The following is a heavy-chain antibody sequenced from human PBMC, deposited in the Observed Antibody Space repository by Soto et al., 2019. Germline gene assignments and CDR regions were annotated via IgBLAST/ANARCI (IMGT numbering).Heavy chain of an antibody. J-gene: IGHJ4*02. V-gene: IGHV4-61*01. Sequence: SEPLYLTCSVSGGSVSNKTYYWSWIRQPPGKRLEWIGYVYYSGTTNYNPSLKSRVTISVDLSKNQFSLRLSSVTTADTALYYCARTTAVPNTLRSRYFFDYWGQGTLVTVSS. CDR2: VYYSGTT. D-gene: IGHD4-17*01. CDR3: ARTTAVPNTLRSRYFFDY. CDR1: GGSVSNKTYY.